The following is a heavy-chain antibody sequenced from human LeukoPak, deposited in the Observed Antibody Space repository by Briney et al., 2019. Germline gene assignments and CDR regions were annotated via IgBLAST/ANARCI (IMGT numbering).Heavy chain of an antibody. Sequence: GGSLRLSCAASGFTFDDYAMHWVRQAPGKGLEWVAFIRYDGSNKYYADSVKGRFTISRDNSKNTLYLQLNSLRSEDTAVYYCAKVKGSEGYCSITSCLADYWGQGTLVTVSS. D-gene: IGHD2-2*01. V-gene: IGHV3-30*02. CDR3: AKVKGSEGYCSITSCLADY. J-gene: IGHJ4*02. CDR2: IRYDGSNK. CDR1: GFTFDDYA.